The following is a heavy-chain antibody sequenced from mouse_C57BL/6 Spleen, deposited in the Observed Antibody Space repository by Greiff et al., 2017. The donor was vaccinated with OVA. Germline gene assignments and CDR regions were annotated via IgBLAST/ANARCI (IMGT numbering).Heavy chain of an antibody. Sequence: QVTLKVSGPGILQSSQTLSLTCSFSGFSLSTSGMGVSWMRQPSGKGLEGLAHIYWDDDKRDNPSLKSRLTISKDTSRNQVFLKITSLDTADTATYYCARYYYGSSSYYFDYWGQGTTLTVSS. CDR3: ARYYYGSSSYYFDY. V-gene: IGHV8-12*01. CDR1: GFSLSTSGMG. CDR2: IYWDDDK. J-gene: IGHJ2*01. D-gene: IGHD1-1*01.